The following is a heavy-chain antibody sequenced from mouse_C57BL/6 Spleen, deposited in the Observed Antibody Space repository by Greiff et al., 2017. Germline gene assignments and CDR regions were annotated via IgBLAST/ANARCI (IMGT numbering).Heavy chain of an antibody. V-gene: IGHV1-81*01. CDR3: ASSDYDSSYEYFDG. J-gene: IGHJ1*03. CDR2: IYPRSGNT. D-gene: IGHD1-1*01. Sequence: QVQLKESGAELARPGASVKLSCKASGYTFTSYGISWVKQRTGQGLEWIGEIYPRSGNTYYNEKFKGKATLTADKSSSTAYMEIRSLTSEDSAVYFCASSDYDSSYEYFDGWGTGTTVTVSS. CDR1: GYTFTSYG.